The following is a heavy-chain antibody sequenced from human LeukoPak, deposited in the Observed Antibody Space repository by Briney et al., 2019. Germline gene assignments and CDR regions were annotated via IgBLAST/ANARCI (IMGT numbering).Heavy chain of an antibody. CDR1: GYAFTSYY. J-gene: IGHJ1*01. Sequence: ASVKVSCKASGYAFTSYYVHWVRQAPGQGLEWMGIISPSGGSSTYAQKFQGRVTMTRDTSTSTVYMELSSLRSEDTAVYYCARDVARATPRGAKDWGQGTLVTVSS. V-gene: IGHV1-46*01. CDR3: ARDVARATPRGAKD. D-gene: IGHD1-26*01. CDR2: ISPSGGSS.